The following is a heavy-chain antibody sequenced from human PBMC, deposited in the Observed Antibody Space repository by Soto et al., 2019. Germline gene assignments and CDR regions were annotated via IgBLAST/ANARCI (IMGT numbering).Heavy chain of an antibody. Sequence: ASVKVSCKAAGYTFTGYYMHWVRQAPGQGLEWMGWINPNSGGTNYAQKFQGWVTMTRDTSISTAYMELSRLRSDDTAVYYCARNVIQGYGDYVGGSDYYGMDVWGQGTTVTVSS. D-gene: IGHD4-17*01. CDR1: GYTFTGYY. CDR3: ARNVIQGYGDYVGGSDYYGMDV. CDR2: INPNSGGT. J-gene: IGHJ6*02. V-gene: IGHV1-2*04.